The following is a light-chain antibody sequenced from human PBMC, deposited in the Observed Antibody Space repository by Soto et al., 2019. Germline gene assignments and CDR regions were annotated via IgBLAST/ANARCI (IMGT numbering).Light chain of an antibody. V-gene: IGLV2-14*01. Sequence: SVLTQPASVSGSPGQSITISCTGTSSDVGRYNYVSWYQQHPGKAPKLMIYEVSNRPSGVSNRFSGSKSGNTASLTISGLQAEDEADYYCNSYISNNIPYVFGTGTKVTVL. CDR2: EVS. J-gene: IGLJ1*01. CDR3: NSYISNNIPYV. CDR1: SSDVGRYNY.